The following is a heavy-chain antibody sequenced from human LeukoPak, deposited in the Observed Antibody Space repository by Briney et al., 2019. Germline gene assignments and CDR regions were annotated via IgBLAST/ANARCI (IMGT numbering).Heavy chain of an antibody. CDR1: GVSISSSNSY. D-gene: IGHD3/OR15-3a*01. CDR3: ARQTGSGLFILL. J-gene: IGHJ4*02. V-gene: IGHV4-39*01. CDR2: IYYSWNT. Sequence: SETLSLTCTVSGVSISSSNSYWGWIRQPPGKGLEWIGSIYYSWNTYYNASLKSQVSISIDTYKNQSTLRLAAVTAADTAVYYCARQTGSGLFILLGGQGTLVTVSS.